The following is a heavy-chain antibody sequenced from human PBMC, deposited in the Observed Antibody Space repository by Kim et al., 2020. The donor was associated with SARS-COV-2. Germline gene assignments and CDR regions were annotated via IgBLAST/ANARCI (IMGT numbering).Heavy chain of an antibody. D-gene: IGHD3-22*01. CDR3: AKDLSGYYYVPGYFDY. CDR2: ISGSGGST. V-gene: IGHV3-23*01. CDR1: GFTFSSYA. Sequence: GGSLRLSCAASGFTFSSYAMSWVRQAPGKGLEWVSAISGSGGSTHYADSVKGRFTISRDNSKNTLYLQMNSLRAEDTAVYYCAKDLSGYYYVPGYFDYWGQGTLVTVSS. J-gene: IGHJ4*02.